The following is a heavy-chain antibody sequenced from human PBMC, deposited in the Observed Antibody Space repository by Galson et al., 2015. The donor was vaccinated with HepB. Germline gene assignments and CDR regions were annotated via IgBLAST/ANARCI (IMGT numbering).Heavy chain of an antibody. CDR3: TRRGDSGWYGKEDY. D-gene: IGHD6-19*01. J-gene: IGHJ4*02. V-gene: IGHV3-73*01. CDR1: GFTFSGSA. Sequence: SLRLSCAASGFTFSGSAIHWVRQASGKGLEWIGRIRSKANSYATGYAASVKGRFTISRDDSKNTAYLRMNSLKTEDTAVYYCTRRGDSGWYGKEDYWGQGTLVTVPS. CDR2: IRSKANSYAT.